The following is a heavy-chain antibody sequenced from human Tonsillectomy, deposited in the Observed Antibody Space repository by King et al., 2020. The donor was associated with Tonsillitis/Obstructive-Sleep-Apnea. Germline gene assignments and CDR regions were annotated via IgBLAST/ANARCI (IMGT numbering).Heavy chain of an antibody. D-gene: IGHD3-22*01. CDR3: ARVAYYYDSSGPFDY. CDR1: GYTFTGYY. Sequence: QLVQSGAEVKKPGASVKVSCKASGYTFTGYYMHWVRQAPGQGLEWMGWINPNSGGTNYAQQFQGRVTMIRDTSISTAYMELSRLRSDDTAVYYCARVAYYYDSSGPFDYWGQGTLVTVSS. CDR2: INPNSGGT. J-gene: IGHJ4*02. V-gene: IGHV1-2*02.